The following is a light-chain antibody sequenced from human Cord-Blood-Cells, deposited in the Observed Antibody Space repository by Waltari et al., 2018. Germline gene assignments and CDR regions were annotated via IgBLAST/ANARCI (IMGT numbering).Light chain of an antibody. V-gene: IGLV2-23*01. J-gene: IGLJ3*02. Sequence: QSALTQPASVSGSPGQSITISCTGTSSDVGSYNLVSLFQQHPGKAPKLMIYEGSKRPSGVSNRFSGSKAGNPASLTISGLQAEDEADYYCCSYAGSSTWVFGGGTKLTVL. CDR3: CSYAGSSTWV. CDR2: EGS. CDR1: SSDVGSYNL.